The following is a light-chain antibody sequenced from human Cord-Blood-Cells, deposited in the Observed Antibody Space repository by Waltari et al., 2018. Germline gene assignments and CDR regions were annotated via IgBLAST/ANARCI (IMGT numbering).Light chain of an antibody. J-gene: IGLJ3*02. Sequence: QSALTQPASVSGSPGQSITISCTGTSSDVGGYNYVSWYQQHPGKAPELMIYDVSKRPSGVSNRFSGSKSGNPASLTISGLQAEDEADYYCSSYTSSSTWVFGGGTKLTVL. V-gene: IGLV2-14*01. CDR3: SSYTSSSTWV. CDR1: SSDVGGYNY. CDR2: DVS.